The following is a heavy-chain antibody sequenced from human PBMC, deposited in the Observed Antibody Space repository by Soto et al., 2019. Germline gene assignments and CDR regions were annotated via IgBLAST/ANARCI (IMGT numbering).Heavy chain of an antibody. CDR1: GFTFSNAW. J-gene: IGHJ6*02. D-gene: IGHD6-19*01. V-gene: IGHV3-15*07. CDR2: IKSKTDGGTT. CDR3: TTEEVAGTEVSDV. Sequence: EVQLVESGGGLVKPGGSLRLSCAASGFTFSNAWMNWVRQAPGKGLEWVGRIKSKTDGGTTDYAAPVKGRFTISRDDSKNTLYLQMNSLKTEDTAVYYCTTEEVAGTEVSDVWGQGTTVTVSS.